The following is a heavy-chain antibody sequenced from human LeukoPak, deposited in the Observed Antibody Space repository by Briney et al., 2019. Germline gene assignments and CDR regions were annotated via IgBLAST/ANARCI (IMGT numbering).Heavy chain of an antibody. J-gene: IGHJ1*01. CDR1: GFTFDDYA. Sequence: PGRSLRLSCAASGFTFDDYAMHWVRQAPGKGLEGVSGISWNSGSIGYADSVKGRFTISRDNAKNSLYLQMNSLRAEDTALYYCAKGNLGYCSGGSCTEYFQHWGQGTLVTVSS. CDR3: AKGNLGYCSGGSCTEYFQH. CDR2: ISWNSGSI. V-gene: IGHV3-9*01. D-gene: IGHD2-15*01.